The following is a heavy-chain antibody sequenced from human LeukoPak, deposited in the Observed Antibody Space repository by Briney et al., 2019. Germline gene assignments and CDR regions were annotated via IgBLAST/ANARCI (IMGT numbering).Heavy chain of an antibody. CDR1: GGSFSGYY. CDR3: ARHLSYGDYGAFDI. D-gene: IGHD4-17*01. V-gene: IGHV4-34*01. Sequence: SETLSLTCAVYGGSFSGYYWSWIRQPPGKGLEWIGEINHTGSTNYNPSLKSRVTISVDTSKNQFSLKLSSVTAADTAVYYCARHLSYGDYGAFDIWGQGTMVTVSS. CDR2: INHTGST. J-gene: IGHJ3*02.